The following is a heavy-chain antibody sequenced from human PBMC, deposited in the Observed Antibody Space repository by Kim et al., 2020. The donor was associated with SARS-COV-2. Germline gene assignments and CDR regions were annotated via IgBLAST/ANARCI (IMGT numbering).Heavy chain of an antibody. CDR1: GFTFSSYA. CDR2: ISYDGSNK. D-gene: IGHD1-26*01. CDR3: ASAWYSGSYFSY. V-gene: IGHV3-30-3*01. J-gene: IGHJ4*02. Sequence: GGSLRLSCAASGFTFSSYAMHWVRQAPGKGLEWVAVISYDGSNKYYADSVKGRFTISRDNSKNTLYLQMNSLRAEDTAVYYCASAWYSGSYFSYWGQGTLVTVSS.